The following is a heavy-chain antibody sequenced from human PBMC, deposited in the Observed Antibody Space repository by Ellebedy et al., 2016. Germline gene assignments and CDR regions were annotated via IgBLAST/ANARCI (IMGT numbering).Heavy chain of an antibody. CDR3: ARGGGVVVGAMVY. CDR1: AGSISSDY. CDR2: IYYSGTT. J-gene: IGHJ4*02. D-gene: IGHD2-15*01. Sequence: SETLSLXXTVLAGSISSDYWNWIRQPPGKGLEWIGYIYYSGTTNYNPSLKSRVTISADTSKNQFSLKLSSVTAADTAVYYCARGGGVVVGAMVYWGQGTLVTVSS. V-gene: IGHV4-59*01.